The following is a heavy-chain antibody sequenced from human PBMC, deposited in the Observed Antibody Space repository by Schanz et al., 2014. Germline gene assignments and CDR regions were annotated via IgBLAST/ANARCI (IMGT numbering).Heavy chain of an antibody. Sequence: EVQLLESGGGLVQPGGSLRLSCLASGFAFSSYGMNWLRQAPGKGLEWVSAISGSGGSRYYADSVKGRFTISRDNSKNTLYLQMTSLRAEDTAVYYCAKSLESCPGGRCSRGYFDYWGQGTLVTVSS. D-gene: IGHD2-8*02. CDR2: ISGSGGSR. J-gene: IGHJ4*02. CDR3: AKSLESCPGGRCSRGYFDY. CDR1: GFAFSSYG. V-gene: IGHV3-23*01.